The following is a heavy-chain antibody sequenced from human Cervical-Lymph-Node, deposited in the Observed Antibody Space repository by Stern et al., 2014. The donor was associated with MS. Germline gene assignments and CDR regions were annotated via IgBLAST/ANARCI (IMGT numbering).Heavy chain of an antibody. CDR2: ISYDGSDK. CDR1: GFTFSKYG. V-gene: IGHV3-30*03. J-gene: IGHJ6*02. Sequence: VQLVESGGGVVQPGRSLRLSCTASGFTFSKYGIHWVRQAPGKGLEWVAFISYDGSDKYFADSVTGRFTISRDNSKNMVYLQMNSLRAEDTAVYYCTSPPNTYFFYYAMDVWGQGTTVTVSS. CDR3: TSPPNTYFFYYAMDV.